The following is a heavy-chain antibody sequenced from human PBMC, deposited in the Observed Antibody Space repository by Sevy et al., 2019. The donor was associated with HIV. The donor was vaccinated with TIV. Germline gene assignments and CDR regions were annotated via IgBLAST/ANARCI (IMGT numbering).Heavy chain of an antibody. V-gene: IGHV3-48*01. D-gene: IGHD7-27*01. CDR2: ISSSSGTI. Sequence: GESLKISCVTSGFSFSSYSMTWVRQAPGKGLEWVSYISSSSGTIRYADSVKGRLTISRDNAKNSLFLQMNSLRAEDTAVYYCARDDHWAFDYWGQGALVTVSS. CDR1: GFSFSSYS. CDR3: ARDDHWAFDY. J-gene: IGHJ4*02.